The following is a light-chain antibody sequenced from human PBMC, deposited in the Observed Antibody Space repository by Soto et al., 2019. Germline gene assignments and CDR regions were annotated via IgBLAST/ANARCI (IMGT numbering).Light chain of an antibody. V-gene: IGKV1-9*01. CDR1: QGISSY. J-gene: IGKJ4*01. CDR3: QQLNSYPLT. Sequence: DIQLTQSPSFLSASVGDRVTITCRASQGISSYLAWYQQKPGKAPKLLIYAASTLQSGVPSRVSGSGSGTEFTLTLSSLQPEDFATYDGQQLNSYPLTFGGGTKVEIK. CDR2: AAS.